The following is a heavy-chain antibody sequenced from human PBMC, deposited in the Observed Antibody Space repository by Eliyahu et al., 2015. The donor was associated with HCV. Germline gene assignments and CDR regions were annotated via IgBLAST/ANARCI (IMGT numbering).Heavy chain of an antibody. J-gene: IGHJ5*02. CDR1: DGSFSGYY. D-gene: IGHD1-26*01. V-gene: IGHV4-34*01. CDR2: INHSGRT. CDR3: ARDGRSPENWFDP. Sequence: QVQLQQWGAGLLKPSETLSLICAVYDGSFSGYYWSWIRQPPGKGLEWIGEINHSGRTNYNPSLKSRVTISVDTSKNQFSLRVNSVTAADTAIYYCARDGRSPENWFDPWGQGTLVTVSS.